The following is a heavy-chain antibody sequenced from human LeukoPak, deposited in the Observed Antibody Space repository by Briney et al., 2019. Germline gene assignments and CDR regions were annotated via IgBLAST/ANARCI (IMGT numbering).Heavy chain of an antibody. V-gene: IGHV3-23*01. Sequence: PGGSLRLSCAASGFIFNIYVMSSVRQAPGKGLEWVSGISDSGTSTYYADSVKGHFTISRDNSKNTLYLEMNSLRAEDTAVYYCAKDRRCSSTTCFDAFDIWGQGTMVTVSS. D-gene: IGHD2-2*01. CDR2: ISDSGTST. CDR3: AKDRRCSSTTCFDAFDI. J-gene: IGHJ3*02. CDR1: GFIFNIYV.